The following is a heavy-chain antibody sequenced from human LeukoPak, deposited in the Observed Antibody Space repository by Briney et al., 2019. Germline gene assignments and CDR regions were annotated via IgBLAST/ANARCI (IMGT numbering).Heavy chain of an antibody. J-gene: IGHJ4*02. D-gene: IGHD1-26*01. CDR3: TTDLRRGSHGVDY. Sequence: HTGGSLRLSCAASGFTFRSYSMNWVRQAPGKGLEWISHISSTGSTIYYAESVKGRFTISRDNAKNSLYLQMNSLKTEDTAVYYCTTDLRRGSHGVDYWGQGTLVTVSS. V-gene: IGHV3-48*04. CDR2: ISSTGSTI. CDR1: GFTFRSYS.